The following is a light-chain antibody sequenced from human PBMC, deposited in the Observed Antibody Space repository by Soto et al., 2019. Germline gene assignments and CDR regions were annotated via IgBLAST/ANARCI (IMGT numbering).Light chain of an antibody. J-gene: IGLJ2*01. CDR1: SSDVGGYNY. CDR3: SSYTSSSTLV. V-gene: IGLV2-14*01. Sequence: QSALTQPASVSASPGQSITISCTGTSSDVGGYNYVSWYQQHPGKAPKLMIYDVSNRPSGVSSRFSGSKSGNTASLTISGLQAEYEADYFCSSYTSSSTLVFGGGTKLTVL. CDR2: DVS.